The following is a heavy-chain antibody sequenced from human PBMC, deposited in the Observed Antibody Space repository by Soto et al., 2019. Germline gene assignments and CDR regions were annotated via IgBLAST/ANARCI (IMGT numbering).Heavy chain of an antibody. Sequence: PGGSLRLSCTASGFIFGDYAMSWVRQAPGKGLEWVGFIRSKAYGGTTEYAASVKGRFTISRDDSKSIAYLQMKSLKTEDTAVYYCPRDDPGGYSYGHGWSSYYTGMDVWGQGTRSPSP. V-gene: IGHV3-49*04. CDR3: PRDDPGGYSYGHGWSSYYTGMDV. CDR1: GFIFGDYA. CDR2: IRSKAYGGTT. J-gene: IGHJ6*02. D-gene: IGHD5-18*01.